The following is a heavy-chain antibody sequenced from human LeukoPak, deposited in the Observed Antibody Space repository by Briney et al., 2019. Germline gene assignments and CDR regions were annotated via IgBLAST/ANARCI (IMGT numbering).Heavy chain of an antibody. J-gene: IGHJ5*02. V-gene: IGHV4-39*07. Sequence: PSETLSLTCAVSGGSISSSSYYWGRIRQPPGKGLEWIGSIYYSGSTYYNPSLKSRVTISVDASKNQFSLKLSSVTAADTAVYYCARDSPDCGSTTCYKDWFDPWGQGTLVTVSS. CDR1: GGSISSSSYY. CDR2: IYYSGST. D-gene: IGHD2-2*02. CDR3: ARDSPDCGSTTCYKDWFDP.